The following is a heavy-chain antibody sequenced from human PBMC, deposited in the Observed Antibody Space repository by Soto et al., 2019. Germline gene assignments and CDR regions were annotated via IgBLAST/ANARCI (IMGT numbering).Heavy chain of an antibody. V-gene: IGHV3-33*01. CDR1: GFTFSSYG. CDR3: ARSLAAEDYMDV. Sequence: GGSLRLSCAASGFTFSSYGMHWVRQAPGKGLEWVAVIWYDGSNKYYADSVKGRFTISRDNSKNTLYLQMNSLRAEDTAVYYCARSLAAEDYMDVWGKGTTVTVSS. J-gene: IGHJ6*03. CDR2: IWYDGSNK. D-gene: IGHD6-25*01.